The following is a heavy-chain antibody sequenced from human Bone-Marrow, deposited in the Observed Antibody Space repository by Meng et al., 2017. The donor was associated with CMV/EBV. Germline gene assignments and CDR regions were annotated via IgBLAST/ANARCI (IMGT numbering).Heavy chain of an antibody. V-gene: IGHV4-34*01. CDR3: AKTKVTPTSYGIYYYYGMDV. Sequence: GSLRLSCAVYGGSFSGYYWSWIRQPPGKGLEWIGEINHSGSTNYNPSLKSRVTISVDTSKNQFSLKLSSVTAADTAVYYCAKTKVTPTSYGIYYYYGMDVWGQGTTVTVSS. J-gene: IGHJ6*02. CDR1: GGSFSGYY. D-gene: IGHD4-11*01. CDR2: INHSGST.